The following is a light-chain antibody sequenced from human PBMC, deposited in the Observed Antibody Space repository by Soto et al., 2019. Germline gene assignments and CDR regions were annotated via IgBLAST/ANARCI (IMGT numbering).Light chain of an antibody. J-gene: IGKJ5*01. CDR2: LAS. CDR1: QSVLYSSNNKNY. Sequence: DIVMTQSPDSLAVSLGERATINCKSSQSVLYSSNNKNYLAWYQQKPGHPPKLLIYLASTRESGVPDRFSGSGSGTDFTLTISSLQAEDVAVYYSQQYYSTPITFGQGTRLEIK. V-gene: IGKV4-1*01. CDR3: QQYYSTPIT.